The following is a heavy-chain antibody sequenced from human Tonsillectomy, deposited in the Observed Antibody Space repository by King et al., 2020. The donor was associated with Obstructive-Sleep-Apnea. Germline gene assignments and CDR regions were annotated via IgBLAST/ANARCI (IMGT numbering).Heavy chain of an antibody. J-gene: IGHJ4*02. D-gene: IGHD3-10*01. CDR1: GFSLSDALMG. V-gene: IGHV2-26*01. Sequence: VTLKESGPVLVQPTETLTLTCTVSGFSLSDALMGVSWIREPPGKALEWLTHIFSNDEKSYSTSLKSRPTISKDTSKSQVVLTMTNVDPVDTATYYCARRTKYGSGTYIDFDYWGQGTLVTVSS. CDR2: IFSNDEK. CDR3: ARRTKYGSGTYIDFDY.